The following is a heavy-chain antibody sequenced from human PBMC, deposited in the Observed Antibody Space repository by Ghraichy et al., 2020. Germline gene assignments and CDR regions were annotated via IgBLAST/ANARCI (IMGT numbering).Heavy chain of an antibody. CDR2: ISSSSSTI. V-gene: IGHV3-48*02. D-gene: IGHD1-26*01. Sequence: ETLSLTCAASGFTFSSYSMNWVRQAPGKGLEWVSYISSSSSTIYYADSVKGRFTISRDNAKNSLYLQMNSLRDEDTAVYYCARNSGSYYSQRDYWGQGTLVTVSS. CDR3: ARNSGSYYSQRDY. J-gene: IGHJ4*02. CDR1: GFTFSSYS.